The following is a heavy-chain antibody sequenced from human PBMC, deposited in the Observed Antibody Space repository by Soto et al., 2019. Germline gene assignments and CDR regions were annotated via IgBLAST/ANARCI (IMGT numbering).Heavy chain of an antibody. CDR2: IGLGSSTK. CDR3: ERYQLYYYDISGRPLNAIDV. V-gene: IGHV3-48*01. Sequence: GGSLRLSCAASGFTFRNYGMNWVRQAPGKGLEWVSYIGLGSSTKYYADSVEGRFTISRDNAKNSLYLQMNSLRAEDTAVYYCERYQLYYYDISGRPLNAIDVWGQGTMVTVSS. CDR1: GFTFRNYG. J-gene: IGHJ3*01. D-gene: IGHD3-22*01.